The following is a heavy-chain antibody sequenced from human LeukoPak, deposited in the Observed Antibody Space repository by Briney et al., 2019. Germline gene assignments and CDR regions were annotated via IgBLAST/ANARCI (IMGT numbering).Heavy chain of an antibody. V-gene: IGHV3-23*01. J-gene: IGHJ4*02. CDR1: GFTFSSHG. CDR3: AKDDRWLQFCC. D-gene: IGHD5-24*01. Sequence: GGTLRLSCVASGFTFSSHGMNWVRQAPGKGLEWVSGIIPSGHTTYYADSVRGRFTISRDNSRNTVYLQMNSLRAEDTAVYYCAKDDRWLQFCCWGQGTLVTVSA. CDR2: IIPSGHTT.